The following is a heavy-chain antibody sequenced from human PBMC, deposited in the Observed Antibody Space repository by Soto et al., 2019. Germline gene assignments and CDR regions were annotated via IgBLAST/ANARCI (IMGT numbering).Heavy chain of an antibody. V-gene: IGHV1-69*04. CDR3: ARTKSYSHAIVDVFAL. D-gene: IGHD1-26*01. J-gene: IGHJ3*01. Sequence: SVKVSCKASGGTFNNYAINWVRQVPGQGLEWIGRVVPFLGISNFAQIFQDRVTLTADKSTSTAYLELTSLRFDDTAMYYCARTKSYSHAIVDVFALWGQGTAVTGSS. CDR1: GGTFNNYA. CDR2: VVPFLGIS.